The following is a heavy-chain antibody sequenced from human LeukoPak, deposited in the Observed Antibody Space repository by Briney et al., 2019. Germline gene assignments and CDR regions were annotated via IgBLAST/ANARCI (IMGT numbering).Heavy chain of an antibody. CDR3: ARQTETYYYGSGSPNWFDP. CDR2: IYYSQST. J-gene: IGHJ5*02. CDR1: GGSISSSSYY. D-gene: IGHD3-10*01. Sequence: SETLSLTCTVSGGSISSSSYYWGWIRQSPGKGLEWIGSIYYSQSTYYNPSLKSRVTISVDTSKNQFSLKLSSVTAAVTAVYYCARQTETYYYGSGSPNWFDPWGQGTLVTVSS. V-gene: IGHV4-39*01.